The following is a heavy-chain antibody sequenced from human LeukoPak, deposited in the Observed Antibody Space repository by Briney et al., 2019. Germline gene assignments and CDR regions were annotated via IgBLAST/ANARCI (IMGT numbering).Heavy chain of an antibody. CDR3: ATGGKVDY. CDR2: TNSDGSST. J-gene: IGHJ4*02. D-gene: IGHD3-16*01. CDR1: GFTFSSYW. Sequence: GGSLRLSCAASGFTFSSYWMPWVRQAPGKGLVWVSRTNSDGSSTSYADSVKGRFTISRDNAKNTLYLQMNSLRAEDTAVYYCATGGKVDYWGQGTLVTVSS. V-gene: IGHV3-74*01.